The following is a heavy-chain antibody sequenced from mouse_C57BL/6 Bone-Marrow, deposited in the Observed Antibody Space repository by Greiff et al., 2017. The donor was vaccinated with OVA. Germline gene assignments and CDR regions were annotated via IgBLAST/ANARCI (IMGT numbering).Heavy chain of an antibody. CDR2: ISPGDGDT. J-gene: IGHJ3*01. V-gene: IGHV1-82*01. CDR1: GYAFSSSW. CDR3: ARDYYDYEAWFAY. D-gene: IGHD2-4*01. Sequence: VKLQESGPELVKPGASVKISCKASGYAFSSSWMNWVKQRPGKGLEWIGRISPGDGDTNYNGKFKGKATLTADKSSSTAYMQLSSLTSEDAAVYFCARDYYDYEAWFAYWGQGTLVTVSA.